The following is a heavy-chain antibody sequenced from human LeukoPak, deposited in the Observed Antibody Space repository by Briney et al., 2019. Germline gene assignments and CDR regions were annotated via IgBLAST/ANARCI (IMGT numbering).Heavy chain of an antibody. J-gene: IGHJ4*02. Sequence: GGSLRLSCAASGFTFSSYAMSWVRQAPGKGLEWVSAISGSGGSTYYADSVKGRFTISRDNSKNTLYLQMNSLRAEDTAVYYCAKVRSSGYYYEEYYFDYWGQGTLVTASS. CDR1: GFTFSSYA. CDR3: AKVRSSGYYYEEYYFDY. CDR2: ISGSGGST. D-gene: IGHD3-22*01. V-gene: IGHV3-23*01.